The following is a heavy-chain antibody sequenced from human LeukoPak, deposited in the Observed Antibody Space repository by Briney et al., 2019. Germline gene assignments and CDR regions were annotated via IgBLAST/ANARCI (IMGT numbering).Heavy chain of an antibody. D-gene: IGHD2-2*02. CDR1: GYSLSSGYY. CDR2: IYHSGST. Sequence: PSETLSLTCTVSGYSLSSGYYWGWIRQPPGKGLEWIGSIYHSGSTYYNPSLKSRVTISVDTSKNQFSLKLSSVTAADTAVYYCASFRYCSSTSCYKNWFDPWGQGTLVTVSS. J-gene: IGHJ5*02. CDR3: ASFRYCSSTSCYKNWFDP. V-gene: IGHV4-38-2*02.